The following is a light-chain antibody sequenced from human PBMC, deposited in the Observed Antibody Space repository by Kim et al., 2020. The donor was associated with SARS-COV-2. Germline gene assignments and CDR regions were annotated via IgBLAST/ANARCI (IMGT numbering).Light chain of an antibody. CDR3: QQYNNFPLT. J-gene: IGKJ5*01. Sequence: DIQMTQSPSTLSASVGDRVTITCRASQSFSSWLAWYQEKPGKVPKLLIYKTSILESGVPSRFSGSGSGTEFTLTISSLQPDDFATYYCQQYNNFPLTFGQWTRLEI. CDR2: KTS. CDR1: QSFSSW. V-gene: IGKV1-5*03.